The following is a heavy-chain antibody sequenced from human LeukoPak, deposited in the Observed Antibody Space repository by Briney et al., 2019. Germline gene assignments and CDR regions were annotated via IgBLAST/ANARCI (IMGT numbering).Heavy chain of an antibody. CDR1: GGSFSGYY. CDR2: INHSGST. J-gene: IGHJ5*02. Sequence: SETLSLTCAVYGGSFSGYYWSWIRQPPGKGLEWIGEINHSGSTNYNPSLKSRVTISVDTSKNQFSLKLSSVTAADTAVYYCARLYLWFGRVDPWGQGTLVTVSS. V-gene: IGHV4-34*01. D-gene: IGHD3-10*01. CDR3: ARLYLWFGRVDP.